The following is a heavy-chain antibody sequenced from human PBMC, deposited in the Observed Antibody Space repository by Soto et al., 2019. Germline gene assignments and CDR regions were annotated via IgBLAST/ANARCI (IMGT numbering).Heavy chain of an antibody. V-gene: IGHV4-30-2*01. CDR3: ASPNGLGFDY. D-gene: IGHD2-8*01. CDR2: IYHSGST. CDR1: GGSISSGGYS. Sequence: SETLSLTCAVSGGSISSGGYSWSWIRQPPGKGLEWIGYIYHSGSTYYNPSLKSRVTISVDRSKNQFSLKLSSVTAADTAVYYCASPNGLGFDYWGQGTLVTVSS. J-gene: IGHJ4*02.